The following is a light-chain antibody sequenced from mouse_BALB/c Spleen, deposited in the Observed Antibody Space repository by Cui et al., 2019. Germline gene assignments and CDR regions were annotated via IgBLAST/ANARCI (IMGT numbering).Light chain of an antibody. CDR2: YAS. CDR3: QQDYSSYT. J-gene: IGKJ2*01. V-gene: IGKV6-32*01. CDR1: QSVSND. Sequence: SIVMTQTPTFLPVSAGDRVTITCKASQSVSNDVAWYQQKPGQSPKLLIYYASNRYTGVPDRFTGSGYGTDFTFTISTVQAEDLAVYFCQQDYSSYTFGGGTKLEIK.